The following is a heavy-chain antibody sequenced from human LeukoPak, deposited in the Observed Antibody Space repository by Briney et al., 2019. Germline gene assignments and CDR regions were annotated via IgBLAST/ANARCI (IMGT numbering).Heavy chain of an antibody. D-gene: IGHD3-22*01. Sequence: QTGGSLRLSCAASGFTFKTHAMSWVRQAPGKGLEWASRIDDSGVIRSYADSVKGRFTISRDNSKMTLTLQMNSLRAEDTAVYYCAKRLKRNYYYHYAMDVWGQGTTVTVSS. J-gene: IGHJ6*02. CDR1: GFTFKTHA. CDR3: AKRLKRNYYYHYAMDV. CDR2: IDDSGVIR. V-gene: IGHV3-23*01.